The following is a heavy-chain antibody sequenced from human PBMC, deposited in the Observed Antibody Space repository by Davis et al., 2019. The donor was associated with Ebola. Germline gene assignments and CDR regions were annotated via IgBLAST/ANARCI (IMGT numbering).Heavy chain of an antibody. V-gene: IGHV1-69*04. CDR2: IIPILGIA. CDR3: ARNEVVVNYYYGMDV. Sequence: SVKVSCKASGGTFSSYAISWVRQAPGQGLEWMGRIIPILGIANYAQKFQGRVTMTRDTSTSTVYMELSSLRSEDTAVYYCARNEVVVNYYYGMDVWGQGTTVTVSS. J-gene: IGHJ6*02. CDR1: GGTFSSYA. D-gene: IGHD3-22*01.